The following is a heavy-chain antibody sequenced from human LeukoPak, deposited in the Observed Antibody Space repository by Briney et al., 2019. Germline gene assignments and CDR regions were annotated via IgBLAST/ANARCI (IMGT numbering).Heavy chain of an antibody. V-gene: IGHV3-23*01. D-gene: IGHD2-15*01. Sequence: GGSLRLSCAASGFPFSSYAMSWVRQAPGKGLEGVSVISGSGDSTYYADSVKGRFTISRDDSKNTLFLQMNSLRAEDTAVYYCAKLGSGSCYSQLDYWGQGTLVTVSS. CDR1: GFPFSSYA. CDR3: AKLGSGSCYSQLDY. CDR2: ISGSGDST. J-gene: IGHJ4*02.